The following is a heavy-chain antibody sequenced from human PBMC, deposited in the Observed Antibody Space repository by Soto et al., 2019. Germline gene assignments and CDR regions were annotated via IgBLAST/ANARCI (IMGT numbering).Heavy chain of an antibody. J-gene: IGHJ4*02. CDR2: IYWDDDK. V-gene: IGHV2-5*02. CDR1: GFSLSTSGVG. Sequence: GSGPTLVNPTHTLTLTCTFSGFSLSTSGVGVGWIRQPPGKALEWLALIYWDDDKRYSPSLKSRLTITKDTSKNQVVLTMTNMDPVDTATYYCAHIRLAYCGGDCYSPPGFDYWGQGTLVTVSS. CDR3: AHIRLAYCGGDCYSPPGFDY. D-gene: IGHD2-21*02.